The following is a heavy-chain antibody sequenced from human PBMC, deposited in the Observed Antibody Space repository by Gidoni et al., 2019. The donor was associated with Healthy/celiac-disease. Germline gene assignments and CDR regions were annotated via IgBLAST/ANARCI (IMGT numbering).Heavy chain of an antibody. CDR3: ARQRLESSPPF. CDR2: IYYSGST. Sequence: QLQLQESGPGLVKPSGPLSLTCTVSGGSTSSSSYYWGWIRQPPGKGLEWIGSIYYSGSTYYNPSLKSRVTISVDTSKNQFSLKLSSVTAADTAVYYCARQRLESSPPFWGQGTLVTVSS. V-gene: IGHV4-39*01. D-gene: IGHD1-1*01. CDR1: GGSTSSSSYY. J-gene: IGHJ4*02.